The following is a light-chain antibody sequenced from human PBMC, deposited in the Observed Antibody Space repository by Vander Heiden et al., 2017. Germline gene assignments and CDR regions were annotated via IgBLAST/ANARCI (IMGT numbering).Light chain of an antibody. V-gene: IGKV3-11*01. J-gene: IGKJ4*01. CDR1: QRVRSY. CDR2: DAS. Sequence: EIVLRQSPARMSLSPGERATLSCRARQRVRSYLTRYQQKPGQAPRLPIYDASNRATGIPERFSGSGFGKDFTLTISSPGPEDFALSYWQQRSNWLTFSGGTKVELK. CDR3: QQRSNWLT.